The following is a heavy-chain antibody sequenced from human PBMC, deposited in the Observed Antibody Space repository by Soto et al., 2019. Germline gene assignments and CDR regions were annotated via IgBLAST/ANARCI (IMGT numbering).Heavy chain of an antibody. CDR2: IIPIFGTA. J-gene: IGHJ4*02. CDR1: GGTFSSYA. D-gene: IGHD3-3*01. CDR3: ARARFEYYDFWSGYFPLGY. V-gene: IGHV1-69*01. Sequence: QVQLVQSGAEVQKPGSSVKVSCKASGGTFSSYAISWVRQAPGQGLEWMGGIIPIFGTANYAQKFQGRVTITADESTSTAYMELSSLRSEDTAVYYCARARFEYYDFWSGYFPLGYWGQGTLVTVSS.